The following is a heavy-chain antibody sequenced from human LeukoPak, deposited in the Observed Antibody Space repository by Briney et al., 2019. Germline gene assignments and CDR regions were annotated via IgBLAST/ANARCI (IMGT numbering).Heavy chain of an antibody. D-gene: IGHD6-13*01. J-gene: IGHJ4*02. Sequence: SQTLSLTCTVSGGSISSGDYYWSWIRQPPGKGLEWIGYIYYSGSTYYNPSLKSRVTISVDTSKNQFSLKLSSVTAADTAVYYCARDDVGITAAGSVWGQGTLVTVSS. V-gene: IGHV4-30-4*01. CDR2: IYYSGST. CDR1: GGSISSGDYY. CDR3: ARDDVGITAAGSV.